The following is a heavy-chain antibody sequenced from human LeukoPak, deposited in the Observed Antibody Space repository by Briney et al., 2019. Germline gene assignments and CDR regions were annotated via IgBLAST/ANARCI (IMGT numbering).Heavy chain of an antibody. Sequence: GGSLRLSCAASGFTFSGYAMSWVRQAPGKGLEWVSAISGSGGSTYYADSVKGRFTISRDNSKNTLYLQMNSLRVEDTAVYYCARELSQIVWGGLDYGGQGTLVSVSS. J-gene: IGHJ4*02. D-gene: IGHD2-21*01. CDR1: GFTFSGYA. CDR3: ARELSQIVWGGLDY. V-gene: IGHV3-23*01. CDR2: ISGSGGST.